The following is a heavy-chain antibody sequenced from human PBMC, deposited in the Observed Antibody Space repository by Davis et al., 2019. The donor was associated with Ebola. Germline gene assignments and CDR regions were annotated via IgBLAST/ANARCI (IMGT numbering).Heavy chain of an antibody. CDR2: INAGNGNT. J-gene: IGHJ6*04. CDR1: GYTFTSYA. V-gene: IGHV1-3*01. CDR3: ARDQIVVVVAATSPYYYYGMDV. Sequence: ASVKVSCKASGYTFTSYAMHWVHQAPGQRLEWMGWINAGNGNTKYSQKFQGRVTITRDTSASTAYMELSSLRSEDTAVYYCARDQIVVVVAATSPYYYYGMDVWGKGTTVTVSS. D-gene: IGHD2-15*01.